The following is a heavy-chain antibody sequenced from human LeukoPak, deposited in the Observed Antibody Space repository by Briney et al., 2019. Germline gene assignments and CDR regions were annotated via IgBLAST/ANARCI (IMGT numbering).Heavy chain of an antibody. Sequence: GGSLRLSCAASGFTSSNYYMSWIRQAPGKGLEWVSYISSSSSYTSYADSVKGRFTISRDNAKDSLYLQMNSLRAEDTAVYFCARDYSNFPGVFDYWGQGTLVTVSS. CDR1: GFTSSNYY. V-gene: IGHV3-11*06. CDR3: ARDYSNFPGVFDY. CDR2: ISSSSSYT. J-gene: IGHJ4*02. D-gene: IGHD4-11*01.